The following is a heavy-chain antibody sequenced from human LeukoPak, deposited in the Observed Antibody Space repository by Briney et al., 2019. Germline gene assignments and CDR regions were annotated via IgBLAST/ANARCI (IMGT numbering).Heavy chain of an antibody. J-gene: IGHJ6*03. CDR2: IYSGGST. CDR3: ARELPGYCSGGSCYRNYYYYCMDV. D-gene: IGHD2-15*01. Sequence: PGGSLRLSCAASGFTVSSNYMSWVRQAPGKGLEWVSLIYSGGSTDYADSVKGRFTISRDNSKNTLYLQMNSLRANDTAVYYCARELPGYCSGGSCYRNYYYYCMDVWGKGTTVTVSS. CDR1: GFTVSSNY. V-gene: IGHV3-53*01.